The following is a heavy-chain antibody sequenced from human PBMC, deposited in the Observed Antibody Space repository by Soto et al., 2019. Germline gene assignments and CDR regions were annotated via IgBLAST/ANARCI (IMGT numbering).Heavy chain of an antibody. CDR2: MNPNSGNT. Sequence: GASVKVSCKASGGTFSSYAISWVRQAPGQGLEWMGWMNPNSGNTGYAQKFQGRVTMTRNTSISTAYMELSSLRSEDTAVYYCATLWFGELLYPPAFDIWGQGTMVTLSS. D-gene: IGHD3-10*01. CDR3: ATLWFGELLYPPAFDI. CDR1: GGTFSSYA. J-gene: IGHJ3*02. V-gene: IGHV1-8*02.